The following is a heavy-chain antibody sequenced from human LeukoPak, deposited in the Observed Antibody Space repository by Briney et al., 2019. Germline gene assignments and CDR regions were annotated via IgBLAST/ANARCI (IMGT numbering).Heavy chain of an antibody. CDR2: IYSGAST. V-gene: IGHV3-66*02. CDR3: AGKTSGSYFFDY. D-gene: IGHD1-26*01. Sequence: GGSLRLSCAASGFTVSSNYMSWVRQAPGKGLEWVSIIYSGASTYYADSVKGRFTISRDNSKNTLYLRMNSLRAEDTAVYYCAGKTSGSYFFDYWGQGTLVTVSS. J-gene: IGHJ4*02. CDR1: GFTVSSNY.